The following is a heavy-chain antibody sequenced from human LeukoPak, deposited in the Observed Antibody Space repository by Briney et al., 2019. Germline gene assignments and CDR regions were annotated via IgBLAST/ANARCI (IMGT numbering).Heavy chain of an antibody. Sequence: GGSLRLTCAASGFTFSSYWMHWVRQAPGKGLVWVSRINSDGSSTSYADPVKGRFTISRDNAKNTLYLQMNSLRAEDTAVYYCAREAWELQHDYWGQGTLVTVSS. CDR3: AREAWELQHDY. CDR1: GFTFSSYW. J-gene: IGHJ4*02. CDR2: INSDGSST. D-gene: IGHD1-26*01. V-gene: IGHV3-74*01.